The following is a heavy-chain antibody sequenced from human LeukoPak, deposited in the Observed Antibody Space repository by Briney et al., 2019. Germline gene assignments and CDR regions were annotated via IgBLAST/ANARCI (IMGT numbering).Heavy chain of an antibody. J-gene: IGHJ4*02. V-gene: IGHV4-39*01. Sequence: SETLSLTCTVSVGSISSSSYYWGWIRQPPGKGLEWIGSIYYSGSTYYNPSLKSRVTISVDTSKNQFSLKLSSVTAADTAVYYCARHRRDSYGVGYWGQGTLVTVSS. CDR2: IYYSGST. CDR3: ARHRRDSYGVGY. CDR1: VGSISSSSYY. D-gene: IGHD5-18*01.